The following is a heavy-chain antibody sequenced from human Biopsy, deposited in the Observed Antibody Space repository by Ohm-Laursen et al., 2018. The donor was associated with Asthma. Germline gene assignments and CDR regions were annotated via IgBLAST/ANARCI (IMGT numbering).Heavy chain of an antibody. V-gene: IGHV4-39*01. CDR1: GGSITSSSYY. D-gene: IGHD3-22*01. CDR3: VRHQYSSSWSTFDY. Sequence: SDTLSLTCPVSGGSITSSSYYWGWIRQPPGKGMEWIGSMYHSGSPYYHPSLKSRATISVDTSKNRLSLKMSSVTAADTAVYFCVRHQYSSSWSTFDYWGQGALVTVSS. J-gene: IGHJ4*02. CDR2: MYHSGSP.